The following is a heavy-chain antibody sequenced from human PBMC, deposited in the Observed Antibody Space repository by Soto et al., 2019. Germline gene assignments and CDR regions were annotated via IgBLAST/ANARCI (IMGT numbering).Heavy chain of an antibody. Sequence: SQPLSLTCAISGDSVSSYSVVWNWIRQSPSGGLGWLGRTYYRSKWYNDYAVSVKSRITINPDTSNNQLSLQLNSVTPDDTAVYYCARLIGNSWLDSWGQGTLVTVSS. CDR2: TYYRSKWYN. CDR3: ARLIGNSWLDS. CDR1: GDSVSSYSVV. J-gene: IGHJ5*01. V-gene: IGHV6-1*01. D-gene: IGHD2-8*01.